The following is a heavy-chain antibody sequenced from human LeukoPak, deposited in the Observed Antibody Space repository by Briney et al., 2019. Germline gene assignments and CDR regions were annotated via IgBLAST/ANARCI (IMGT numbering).Heavy chain of an antibody. D-gene: IGHD2-15*01. CDR1: GFTFSSYG. J-gene: IGHJ4*02. CDR2: IRYDGSNK. V-gene: IGHV3-30*02. Sequence: TGGSLRLSCAASGFTFSSYGMHWVRQAPGKGLEWVAFIRYDGSNKYYADSVKGRFTISRDNSKNTLYLQMNSLRAEDTAVYYCARDMDDIVVVVAATSAFDYWGQGTLVTVSS. CDR3: ARDMDDIVVVVAATSAFDY.